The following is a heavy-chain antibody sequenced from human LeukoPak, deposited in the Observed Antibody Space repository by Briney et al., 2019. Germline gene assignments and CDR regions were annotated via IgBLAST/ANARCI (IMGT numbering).Heavy chain of an antibody. J-gene: IGHJ4*02. V-gene: IGHV3-73*01. D-gene: IGHD6-19*01. CDR2: IRSKADTYAT. CDR1: GFTFSDSA. CDR3: TREYSSGWPFDF. Sequence: GGSLRLSCAASGFTFSDSAIHWVRQATGKGLEWVGRIRSKADTYATTYGASLKGRFTISRDDSRNRAYLQMSSLRTEDTAVYYCTREYSSGWPFDFWGQGALVTVSS.